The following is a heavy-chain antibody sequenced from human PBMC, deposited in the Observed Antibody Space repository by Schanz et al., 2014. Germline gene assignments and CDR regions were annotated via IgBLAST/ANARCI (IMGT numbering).Heavy chain of an antibody. V-gene: IGHV3-48*02. J-gene: IGHJ4*02. Sequence: DVQLVDSGGGLVQPGGSLRLSCAASGFTVSNSYIHWVRRAPGKGLEWVSFISSSGTSIYYADSVKGRFTISRDNAKNSLYLQMNSLRHDDTAFYYCARAPGANASPYYFDYWGQGSLVTVSS. CDR1: GFTVSNSY. CDR3: ARAPGANASPYYFDY. D-gene: IGHD2-8*01. CDR2: ISSSGTSI.